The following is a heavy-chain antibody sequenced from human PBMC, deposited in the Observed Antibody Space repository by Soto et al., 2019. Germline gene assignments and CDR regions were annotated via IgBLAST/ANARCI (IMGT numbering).Heavy chain of an antibody. CDR2: IWYDGGNK. Sequence: QVQLVESGGGVVQPEESLRLSCVASGFAFSSYGMLWVRQAPGKGLEWVALIWYDGGNKYLADSVKGRFTISRDNSKNTLYLQMSSLRVEDTAVYYCVRRYYNSYFYFDYWGQGALVTVSS. CDR3: VRRYYNSYFYFDY. D-gene: IGHD3-10*01. J-gene: IGHJ4*02. CDR1: GFAFSSYG. V-gene: IGHV3-33*01.